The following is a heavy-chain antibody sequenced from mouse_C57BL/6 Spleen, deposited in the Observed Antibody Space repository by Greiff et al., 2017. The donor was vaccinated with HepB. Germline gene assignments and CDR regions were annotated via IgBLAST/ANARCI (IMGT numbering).Heavy chain of an antibody. D-gene: IGHD1-1*01. Sequence: EVKLEESGGGLVKPGGSLKLSCAASGFTFSSYAMSWVRQTPEKRLEWVATISDGGSYTYYPDNVKGRFTISRDNAKNNLYLQMSHLKSEDTAMYYCARRGGSSPYYFDYWGQGTTLTVSS. CDR3: ARRGGSSPYYFDY. J-gene: IGHJ2*01. CDR1: GFTFSSYA. V-gene: IGHV5-4*03. CDR2: ISDGGSYT.